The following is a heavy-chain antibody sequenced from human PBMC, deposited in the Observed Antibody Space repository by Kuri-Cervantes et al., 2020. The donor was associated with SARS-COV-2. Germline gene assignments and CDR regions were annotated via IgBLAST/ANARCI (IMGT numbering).Heavy chain of an antibody. CDR3: ASSRASMITFGGVIDNFDY. D-gene: IGHD3-16*02. V-gene: IGHV4-61*02. J-gene: IGHJ4*02. CDR2: IYTSGST. CDR1: GGSISSGSYY. Sequence: LRLSCTASGGSISSGSYYWSWIRQPPGKGLEWIGRIYTSGSTNYKPSLKSRVTISVDTSKNQFSLKLSSVTAADTAVYYCASSRASMITFGGVIDNFDYWGQGTLVTVSS.